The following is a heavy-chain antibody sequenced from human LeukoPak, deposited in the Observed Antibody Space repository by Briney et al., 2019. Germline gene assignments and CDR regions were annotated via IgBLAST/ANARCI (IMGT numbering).Heavy chain of an antibody. CDR2: ISNNGYTI. CDR1: GFTFSSFE. Sequence: GGSLRLSCAASGFTFSSFEMNWVRQGPGKGLEWVSYISNNGYTIYYADSVKGRFTISRDNAKNSLYLQMSSLRAEDTAVYYCAREEGGDSSGWALDYWGQGTLVTVSS. CDR3: AREEGGDSSGWALDY. J-gene: IGHJ4*02. D-gene: IGHD6-19*01. V-gene: IGHV3-48*03.